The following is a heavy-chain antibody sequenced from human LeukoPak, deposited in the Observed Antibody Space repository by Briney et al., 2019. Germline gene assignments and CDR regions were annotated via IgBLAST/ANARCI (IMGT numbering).Heavy chain of an antibody. CDR3: AREGRLLGAFDV. CDR2: IKPDGSHV. D-gene: IGHD2-15*01. J-gene: IGHJ3*01. CDR1: GFTFSTYW. Sequence: GGSLRLSRAASGFTFSTYWMNWVRQAPGKGLEWVADIKPDGSHVSYVDSVKGRFSISRDNAQNSLYLQVSSLRAEDTAIYYCAREGRLLGAFDVWGQGTMVTVSS. V-gene: IGHV3-7*01.